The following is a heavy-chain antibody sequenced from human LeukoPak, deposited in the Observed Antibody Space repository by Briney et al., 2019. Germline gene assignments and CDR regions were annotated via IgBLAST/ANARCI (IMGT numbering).Heavy chain of an antibody. CDR1: GYTFTGYY. Sequence: GASVKVSCKASGYTFTGYYMHWVRQAPGQGLEWMGWISPNSGGTNYAQKFQGRVTMTRDTSISTAYMELSRLRSDDTAVYYCARDADDRYYDILTGYSRAYYYMDVWGKGTTVTISS. CDR3: ARDADDRYYDILTGYSRAYYYMDV. V-gene: IGHV1-2*02. D-gene: IGHD3-9*01. J-gene: IGHJ6*03. CDR2: ISPNSGGT.